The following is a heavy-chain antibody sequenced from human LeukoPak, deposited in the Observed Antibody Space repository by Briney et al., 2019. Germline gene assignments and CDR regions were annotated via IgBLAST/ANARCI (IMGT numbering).Heavy chain of an antibody. CDR1: GYSFTSYW. J-gene: IGHJ4*02. V-gene: IGHV5-51*01. Sequence: GESLKISCKGSGYSFTSYWIGWVRQMPGKGLEWMGIIYPGDPDTRYSPSFQGQVTISADKSISTAYLQWSSLKASDTAMYYCARYTSGSGSYAYYFDYWGQGTLVTVSS. CDR3: ARYTSGSGSYAYYFDY. CDR2: IYPGDPDT. D-gene: IGHD3-10*01.